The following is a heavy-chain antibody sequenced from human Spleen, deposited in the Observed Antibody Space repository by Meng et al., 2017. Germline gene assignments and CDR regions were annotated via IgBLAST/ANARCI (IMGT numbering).Heavy chain of an antibody. D-gene: IGHD2-8*01. CDR2: IYYSGST. CDR3: ARLEGGHCRSGICSWAPFGY. V-gene: IGHV4-59*01. CDR1: GGSITGYY. Sequence: SETLSLTCTVSGGSITGYYWTWIRQPPGKRLEWIGVIYYSGSTHYNPSLKSRVTMSVDTSKNQFSLTLSSVTAADTAVYYCARLEGGHCRSGICSWAPFGYWGQGTLVTVSS. J-gene: IGHJ4*02.